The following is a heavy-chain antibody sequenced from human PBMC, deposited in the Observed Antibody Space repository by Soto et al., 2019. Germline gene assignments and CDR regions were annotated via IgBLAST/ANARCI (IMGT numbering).Heavy chain of an antibody. D-gene: IGHD3-10*01. CDR2: TYFRSKWYN. J-gene: IGHJ6*02. V-gene: IGHV6-1*01. Sequence: SQTLSLPCVISGDSVSSDSAAWNWIRQSPSRGLEWLGRTYFRSKWYNDYVISLKGRIIINPDTSRNQFSLQLDSVTPEDTAVYYCASEYFGSGTYGMDVWGQGTTVTVSS. CDR1: GDSVSSDSAA. CDR3: ASEYFGSGTYGMDV.